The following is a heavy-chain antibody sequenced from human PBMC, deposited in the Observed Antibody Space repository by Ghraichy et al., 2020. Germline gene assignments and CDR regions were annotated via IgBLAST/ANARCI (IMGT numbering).Heavy chain of an antibody. CDR2: IKQDGSEK. D-gene: IGHD6-19*01. J-gene: IGHJ6*02. V-gene: IGHV3-7*01. CDR1: GFPFSGYW. CDR3: AKNIVVAGKILYYYYGMAV. Sequence: GGSLRLSCAASGFPFSGYWMTWVRQAPGKGLEWVASIKQDGSEKKYVDSVKGRFTISRDNAKNSLYLQMNSLRVEDTAVYYCAKNIVVAGKILYYYYGMAVWGQGTTVTVSS.